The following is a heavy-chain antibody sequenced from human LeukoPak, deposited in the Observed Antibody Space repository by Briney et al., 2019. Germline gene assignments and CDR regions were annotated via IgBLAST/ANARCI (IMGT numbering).Heavy chain of an antibody. D-gene: IGHD3-22*01. CDR2: IGTAGDT. J-gene: IGHJ4*02. Sequence: GGSLRLSCAASGFTFSSYDMHWVRQATGKGLEWVSAIGTAGDTYYPGSVKGRFTISRENAKNSLYLQMNSLRAGDTAVYYCARALSWNYYDSSGYYFEYWGQGTLVTVSS. CDR1: GFTFSSYD. CDR3: ARALSWNYYDSSGYYFEY. V-gene: IGHV3-13*01.